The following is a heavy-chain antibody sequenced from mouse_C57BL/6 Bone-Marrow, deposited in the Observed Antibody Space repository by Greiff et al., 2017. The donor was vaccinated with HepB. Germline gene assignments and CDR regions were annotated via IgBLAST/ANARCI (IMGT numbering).Heavy chain of an antibody. CDR3: VRVDYYWGYGNYVGAMDY. CDR2: IRSKSSNYAT. D-gene: IGHD2-1*01. CDR1: GFTFNTYA. J-gene: IGHJ4*01. V-gene: IGHV10-3*01. Sequence: EVNLVESGGGLVQPKGSLKLSCAASGFTFNTYAMHWVRQAPGKGLEWVARIRSKSSNYATYYADSVKDRFTISRDDSQSMLYLQMNNLKTEDTAMYYCVRVDYYWGYGNYVGAMDYWGQGTSVTVSS.